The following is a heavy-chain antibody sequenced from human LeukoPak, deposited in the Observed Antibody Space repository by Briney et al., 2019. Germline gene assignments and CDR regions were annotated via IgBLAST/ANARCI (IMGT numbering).Heavy chain of an antibody. V-gene: IGHV4-34*01. Sequence: SETLSLTCAVYGGSFSGYYWNWIRQPPGKGLEWIGEINHSGSTNYNPSLKSRVTISVETSKNQFSLKLSSVTAADTAVYYCARGRGDSSSWYSYYYYYMDVWGKGTTVTVS. J-gene: IGHJ6*03. D-gene: IGHD6-13*01. CDR2: INHSGST. CDR1: GGSFSGYY. CDR3: ARGRGDSSSWYSYYYYYMDV.